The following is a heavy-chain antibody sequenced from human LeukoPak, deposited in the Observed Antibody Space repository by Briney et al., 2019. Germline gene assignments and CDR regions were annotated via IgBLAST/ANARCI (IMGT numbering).Heavy chain of an antibody. V-gene: IGHV1-18*01. CDR3: ARDIVMVVGSFYYGMDV. Sequence: ASVTVSCKASGYTFASFGISWVRQAPGQGLEWMGWISAYNGNTNIAQNLQGRVTMTTDTSTSTAYMELRSLRSDDTAVYYCARDIVMVVGSFYYGMDVWGQGTTVTVSS. CDR2: ISAYNGNT. J-gene: IGHJ6*02. D-gene: IGHD2-15*01. CDR1: GYTFASFG.